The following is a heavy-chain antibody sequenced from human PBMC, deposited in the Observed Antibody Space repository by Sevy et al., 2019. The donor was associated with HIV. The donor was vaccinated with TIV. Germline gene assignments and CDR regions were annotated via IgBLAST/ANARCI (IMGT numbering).Heavy chain of an antibody. J-gene: IGHJ6*02. CDR1: GGTFSSYA. CDR3: ALWFGELLMDLYYYYGMYV. CDR2: IIPIFGTA. V-gene: IGHV1-69*13. D-gene: IGHD3-10*01. Sequence: ASVKVSCKASGGTFSSYAISWVRQAPGQGLEWMGGIIPIFGTANYAQKFQGRVTITADESTSTAYMELSSLRPEDTAVYYCALWFGELLMDLYYYYGMYVWGQGTTVTVSS.